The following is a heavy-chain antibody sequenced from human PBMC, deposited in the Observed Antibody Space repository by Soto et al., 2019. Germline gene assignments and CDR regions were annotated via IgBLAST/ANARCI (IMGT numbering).Heavy chain of an antibody. J-gene: IGHJ4*02. Sequence: PSETLSLTCTVSGGSLSPNYWTWIRQPPGTGLEWIGEINHSGSTNYNPSLKSRVTISVDTSKNQFSLKLTSVTAADTAVYYCARDKITGLFDYWGQGTLVTV. V-gene: IGHV4-34*01. D-gene: IGHD2-8*02. CDR2: INHSGST. CDR1: GGSLSPNY. CDR3: ARDKITGLFDY.